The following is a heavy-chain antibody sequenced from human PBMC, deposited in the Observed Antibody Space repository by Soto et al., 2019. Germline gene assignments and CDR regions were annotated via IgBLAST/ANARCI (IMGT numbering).Heavy chain of an antibody. D-gene: IGHD3-3*01. CDR2: IYHSGST. V-gene: IGHV4-4*02. Sequence: SETLSLTCAVSRGSSSSSNGWRWVRQPPGKGLEWIGEIYHSGSTNYNPSLKSRGTISVDKYKNQFSLKLSSVTAADTAVYYCARVLEYDFWSGYSQARDYYYYMDVWGKGTTVTVSS. CDR3: ARVLEYDFWSGYSQARDYYYYMDV. J-gene: IGHJ6*03. CDR1: RGSSSSSNG.